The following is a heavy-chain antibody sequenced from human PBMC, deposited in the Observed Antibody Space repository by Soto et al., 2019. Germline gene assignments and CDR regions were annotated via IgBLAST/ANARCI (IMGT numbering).Heavy chain of an antibody. D-gene: IGHD3-10*01. CDR1: GGTFSSYA. CDR2: IIPIFGTA. Sequence: QVQLVQSGAEVKKPGSSVKVSCKASGGTFSSYAISWVRQAPGQGLEWMGGIIPIFGTANYAQKFQGRVTIAADESTSTAYMELSRLRSEDTAVYYCGSMVRGVIITPGRGAFYIWVQGRMVTVSS. J-gene: IGHJ3*02. CDR3: GSMVRGVIITPGRGAFYI. V-gene: IGHV1-69*01.